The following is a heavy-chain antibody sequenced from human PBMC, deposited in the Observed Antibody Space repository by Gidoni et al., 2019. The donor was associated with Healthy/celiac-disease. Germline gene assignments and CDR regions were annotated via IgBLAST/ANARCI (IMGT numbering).Heavy chain of an antibody. V-gene: IGHV3-9*01. CDR1: GFSFDDSA. CDR3: AKDILGRWLHWGAFDI. D-gene: IGHD5-12*01. CDR2: ISWNSGSI. Sequence: EVQLVASGGGLVQPGRSRGLSCAASGFSFDDSATHWVRQAPGQGLEWVSGISWNSGSIGYADSVKGRFTISRDNAKNSLYLQMNSLRAEDTALYYCAKDILGRWLHWGAFDIWGQGTMVTVSS. J-gene: IGHJ3*02.